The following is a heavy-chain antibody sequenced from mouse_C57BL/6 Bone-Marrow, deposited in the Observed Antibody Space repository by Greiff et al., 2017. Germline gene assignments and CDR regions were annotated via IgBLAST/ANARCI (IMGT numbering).Heavy chain of an antibody. CDR1: GYTFTSYW. J-gene: IGHJ1*03. V-gene: IGHV1-55*01. D-gene: IGHD2-5*01. Sequence: VQLQQPGAELVKPGASVKMSCKASGYTFTSYWITWVKQRPGQGLEWIGDIYPGSGSTNYNEKFKSKATVTVDTSSSTAYMQLSSLTSADSAVYYYARSYYSSYWYFDVWGKGTTVTVSS. CDR3: ARSYYSSYWYFDV. CDR2: IYPGSGST.